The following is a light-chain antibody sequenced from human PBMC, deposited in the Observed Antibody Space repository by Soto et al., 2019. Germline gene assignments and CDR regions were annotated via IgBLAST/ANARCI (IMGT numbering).Light chain of an antibody. CDR2: GAS. Sequence: IQMTQSPSSLSASVGDRVTITCRASQGIGNDLGWFRQKPGKAPERLIYGASRLQSGVPSRFSGSGSGTDLTLTISGLQHEDFATYYCLKDSNYPLTFGGGTKV. J-gene: IGKJ4*01. CDR3: LKDSNYPLT. CDR1: QGIGND. V-gene: IGKV1-6*01.